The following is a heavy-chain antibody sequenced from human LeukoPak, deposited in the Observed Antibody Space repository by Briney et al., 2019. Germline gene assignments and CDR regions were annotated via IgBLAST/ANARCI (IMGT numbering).Heavy chain of an antibody. J-gene: IGHJ4*02. D-gene: IGHD2-15*01. CDR1: GGSISSYY. CDR2: IYYSGST. Sequence: PSETLSLTCTVSGGSISSYYWSWIPQPPGKGLEWIGYIYYSGSTNYNPSLKSRVTISVDTSKNQFSLKLSSVTAADTAVYYCARVNVEDESEGFGYWGQGTLVTVSS. V-gene: IGHV4-59*01. CDR3: ARVNVEDESEGFGY.